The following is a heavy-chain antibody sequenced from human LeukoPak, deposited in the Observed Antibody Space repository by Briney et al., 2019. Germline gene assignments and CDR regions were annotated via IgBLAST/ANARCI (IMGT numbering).Heavy chain of an antibody. CDR1: GYTFTSYG. CDR2: ISAYNGNT. V-gene: IGHV1-18*01. D-gene: IGHD1-26*01. J-gene: IGHJ4*02. CDR3: ARGVVGATGYYDY. Sequence: SEKVSCKASGYTFTSYGISWVRQAPGHWFEWMGWISAYNGNTNYAQKLQGRVTMTTDTSTSTAYMELTSLRSDVTAVYYCARGVVGATGYYDYCGQGTLVTVSS.